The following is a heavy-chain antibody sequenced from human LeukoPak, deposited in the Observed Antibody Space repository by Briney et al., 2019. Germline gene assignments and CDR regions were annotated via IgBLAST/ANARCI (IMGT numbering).Heavy chain of an antibody. CDR1: GFTFSSYW. J-gene: IGHJ4*02. V-gene: IGHV3-7*01. D-gene: IGHD2-21*02. Sequence: GGSLRLSCAASGFTFSSYWMSWVRQDPGKGLEWVANIKQDGSEKYYVDSVKGRFTISRDNAKNSLYLQMNSLRAEDTAVYYCARHPPSGGDCLDYWGQGTLVTVSS. CDR2: IKQDGSEK. CDR3: ARHPPSGGDCLDY.